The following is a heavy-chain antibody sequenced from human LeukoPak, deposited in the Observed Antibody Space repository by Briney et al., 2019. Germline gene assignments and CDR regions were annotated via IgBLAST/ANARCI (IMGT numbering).Heavy chain of an antibody. J-gene: IGHJ3*02. D-gene: IGHD3-22*01. CDR2: IYYSGST. CDR1: GGSISSGDYY. V-gene: IGHV4-30-4*01. Sequence: SETLSLTCTVSGGSISSGDYYWSWIRQPPGKGLEWIGYIYYSGSTYYNPSLKSRVTISVDTSKNQFSLKLSSVTAADTAVYYCAACGYNEVGAFDIWGQGTMVTVSS. CDR3: AACGYNEVGAFDI.